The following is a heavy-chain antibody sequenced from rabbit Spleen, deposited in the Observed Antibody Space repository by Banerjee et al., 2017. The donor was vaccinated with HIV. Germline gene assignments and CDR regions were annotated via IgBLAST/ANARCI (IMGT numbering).Heavy chain of an antibody. CDR3: ARDGAGGSYFAL. CDR2: IDPVFGIT. V-gene: IGHV1S7*01. CDR1: GFTLSSYY. J-gene: IGHJ4*01. D-gene: IGHD8-1*01. Sequence: QLVASGGGLVQPGGSLQLSCTASGFTLSSYYMNWVRQAPGKGLEWIGYIDPVFGITYYANWVNGRFSISRENAQNTVFLQMTSLTAADTATYFCARDGAGGSYFALWGPGTLVT.